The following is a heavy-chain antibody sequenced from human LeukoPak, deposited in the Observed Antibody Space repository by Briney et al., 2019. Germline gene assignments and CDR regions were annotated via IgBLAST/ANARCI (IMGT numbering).Heavy chain of an antibody. CDR2: IYYTGTT. D-gene: IGHD1-26*01. CDR1: GGSITSYY. J-gene: IGHJ4*02. Sequence: PSETLSLTCTVSGGSITSYYWSWIRQSPGKGLEWIGYIYYTGTTNYNPSLKSRVTISVDTSKNQFSLKLSSVTAADTAVYYCARDIGGSQVFDYWGQGTLVTVSS. V-gene: IGHV4-59*01. CDR3: ARDIGGSQVFDY.